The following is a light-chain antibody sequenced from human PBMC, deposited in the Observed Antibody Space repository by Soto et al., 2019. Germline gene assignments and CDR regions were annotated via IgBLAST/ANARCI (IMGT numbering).Light chain of an antibody. CDR2: AAS. V-gene: IGKV1-9*01. J-gene: IGKJ4*01. Sequence: IQLTQSPSSLSASVGDSVTITCRASQGISSYLAWYQQEPGKAPKLLIYAASTLQSGVPSRFSGGGSGTDFTLPLSSLQPEDFATYYCQQLNSYPLTFGGGTTVEIK. CDR3: QQLNSYPLT. CDR1: QGISSY.